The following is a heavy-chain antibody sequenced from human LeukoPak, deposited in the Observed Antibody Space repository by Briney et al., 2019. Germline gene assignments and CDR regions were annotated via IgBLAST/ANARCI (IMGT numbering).Heavy chain of an antibody. Sequence: SETLSLTCGVYGGSFSGCYWSWIRQPPGKGLEWIGEINNSGSTNYNPSLKSRVTISVDTSKNQFSLKLSSVTAADTAVYYCVRDIAAAGGFDYWGQGTLVTVSS. CDR1: GGSFSGCY. CDR3: VRDIAAAGGFDY. J-gene: IGHJ4*02. D-gene: IGHD6-13*01. V-gene: IGHV4-34*01. CDR2: INNSGST.